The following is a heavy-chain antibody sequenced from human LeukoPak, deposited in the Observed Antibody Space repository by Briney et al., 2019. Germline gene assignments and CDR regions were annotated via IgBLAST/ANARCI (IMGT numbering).Heavy chain of an antibody. CDR3: ATLKVASNFCY. CDR1: GFSFIFYE. J-gene: IGHJ4*01. V-gene: IGHV3-48*03. D-gene: IGHD6-19*01. Sequence: GGSLRLSCAASGFSFIFYEIHWVRQAPGKGLEWIDDISGSDTTTYYADSVKGRFTISRDNAKNSLYLQMNSLRAEDTAVYYCATLKVASNFCYLGQRAMVTVSS. CDR2: ISGSDTTT.